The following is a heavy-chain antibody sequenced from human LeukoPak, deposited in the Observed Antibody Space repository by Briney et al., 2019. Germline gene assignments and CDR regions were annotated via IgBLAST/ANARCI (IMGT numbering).Heavy chain of an antibody. V-gene: IGHV4-59*01. CDR3: ARPAYSGSPAFAFDS. D-gene: IGHD1-26*01. CDR1: GGSISSYY. CDR2: IYYSGST. J-gene: IGHJ3*02. Sequence: PSETLSLTCTVSGGSISSYYWSWIRQPPGKGLEWIGNIYYSGSTNYNPSLKSRVTISVDTSKNQFSLKLSSVTAADTAVYYCARPAYSGSPAFAFDSWGQGTMVTVSS.